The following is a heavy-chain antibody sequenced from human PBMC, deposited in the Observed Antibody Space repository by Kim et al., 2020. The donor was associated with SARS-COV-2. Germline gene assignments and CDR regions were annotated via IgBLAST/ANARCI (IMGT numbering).Heavy chain of an antibody. CDR3: TTIDSSGWTYYFDY. CDR1: GFTFSNAW. J-gene: IGHJ4*02. Sequence: GGSLRLSCAASGFTFSNAWMSWVRQAPGKGLEWVGRIKSKTDGGTTDYAAPVKGRFTISRDDSKNTLYLQMNRLKTEDTAVYYCTTIDSSGWTYYFDYWGRGTLVTVSS. CDR2: IKSKTDGGTT. V-gene: IGHV3-15*01. D-gene: IGHD6-19*01.